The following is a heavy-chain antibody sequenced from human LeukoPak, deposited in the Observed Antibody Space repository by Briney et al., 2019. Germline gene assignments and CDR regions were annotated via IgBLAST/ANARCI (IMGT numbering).Heavy chain of an antibody. CDR3: ARGDYYDSWELDH. V-gene: IGHV4-4*02. D-gene: IGHD3-22*01. CDR1: GGSISSSNW. J-gene: IGHJ4*02. CDR2: IYHSGST. Sequence: PSETLSLTCAVSGGSISSSNWWSWVRQPPGKGLEWIGEIYHSGSTNYNPSLKSRVTISVDKSKNQFSLKLSSVTAADTAVYYCARGDYYDSWELDHWGQGTLVTVSS.